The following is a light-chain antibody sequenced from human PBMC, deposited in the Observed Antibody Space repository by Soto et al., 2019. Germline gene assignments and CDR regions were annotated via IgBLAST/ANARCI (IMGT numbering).Light chain of an antibody. CDR1: QSISSW. J-gene: IGKJ2*01. CDR2: KAS. CDR3: QQYNSYPYT. Sequence: DIQMTQSPSTLSASVGDRVTITCRASQSISSWLAWYQQKPGKAPKLLIYKASSLESGVPSRFSGSGSGTEFTLTISSLQPDDFATYYCQQYNSYPYTFGQGTKMEIK. V-gene: IGKV1-5*03.